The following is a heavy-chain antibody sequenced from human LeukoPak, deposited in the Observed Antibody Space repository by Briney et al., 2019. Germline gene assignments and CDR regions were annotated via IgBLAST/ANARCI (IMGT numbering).Heavy chain of an antibody. J-gene: IGHJ4*02. CDR1: GFTFSNYA. D-gene: IGHD2-8*01. CDR3: ARDMYANGWSSFDY. V-gene: IGHV3-30-3*01. CDR2: ISFDGTNK. Sequence: GGSLRLSCAASGFTFSNYAMHWVRQAPGKGLEWVAVISFDGTNKYYANSVQGRFTISRDNSKNTLYLQMNSLRAEDTALYYCARDMYANGWSSFDYWGQGTLVTVSP.